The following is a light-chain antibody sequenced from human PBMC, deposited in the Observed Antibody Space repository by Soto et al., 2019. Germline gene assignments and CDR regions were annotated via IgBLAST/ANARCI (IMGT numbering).Light chain of an antibody. CDR3: QHYNSYPWA. V-gene: IGKV1-5*03. Sequence: DIQMTQSPSSLSASVGDRVTITCRASQSISSYLNWYQQKPGKAPKLLIYQASNLQSGVPSRFSGSGSGTEFTLTISSLQPDDFATYYCQHYNSYPWAFGQGTKVDIK. CDR2: QAS. J-gene: IGKJ1*01. CDR1: QSISSY.